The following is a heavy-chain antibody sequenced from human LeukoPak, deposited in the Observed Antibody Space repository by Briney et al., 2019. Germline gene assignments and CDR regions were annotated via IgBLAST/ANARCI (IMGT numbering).Heavy chain of an antibody. D-gene: IGHD3-22*01. CDR1: GFTFSDHY. CDR3: AGGYYDSSGYLRFDY. Sequence: PGGSLRLSXAASGFTFSDHYMDWVRQAPGKGLEWVGRTRNKANSYTTEYAASVKGRFTISRDDSKNSLYLQMNSLKTEDTAVYYCAGGYYDSSGYLRFDYWGQGTLVTVSS. CDR2: TRNKANSYTT. V-gene: IGHV3-72*01. J-gene: IGHJ4*02.